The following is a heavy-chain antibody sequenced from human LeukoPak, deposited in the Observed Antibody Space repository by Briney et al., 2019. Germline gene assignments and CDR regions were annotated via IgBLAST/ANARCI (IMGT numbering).Heavy chain of an antibody. CDR3: ARGRIGGPKAPFDY. Sequence: PSETLSLTCTVSGGSLTNYYWSWIRHPPGKGLEWIGHIYESGSTTYNPSLESRVTISVDTSKNQFSLRLSSVTAADTALYYCARGRIGGPKAPFDYWGQGTLVTVSS. D-gene: IGHD3-16*01. J-gene: IGHJ4*02. V-gene: IGHV4-59*01. CDR2: IYESGST. CDR1: GGSLTNYY.